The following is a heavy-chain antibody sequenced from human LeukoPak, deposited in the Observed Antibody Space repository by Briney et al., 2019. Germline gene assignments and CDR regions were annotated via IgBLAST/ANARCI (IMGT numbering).Heavy chain of an antibody. D-gene: IGHD2-8*01. J-gene: IGHJ4*02. V-gene: IGHV4-34*01. CDR3: ARGRPPKVYYFDY. Sequence: SETLSLTCAVYGGSFSGYYWSWIRQPPGKGLEWIGEINHSGSTNYNPSLKSRVTISVDTSKNQFSLKLGSVTAADTAVYYCARGRPPKVYYFDYWGQGTLVTVSS. CDR1: GGSFSGYY. CDR2: INHSGST.